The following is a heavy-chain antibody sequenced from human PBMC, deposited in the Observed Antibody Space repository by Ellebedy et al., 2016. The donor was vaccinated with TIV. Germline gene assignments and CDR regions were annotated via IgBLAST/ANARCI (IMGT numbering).Heavy chain of an antibody. CDR3: ARDVFFGLFD. V-gene: IGHV3-11*06. D-gene: IGHD3/OR15-3a*01. CDR1: GFTFSDYY. J-gene: IGHJ4*02. Sequence: GESLKISCVASGFTFSDYYMSWIRQAPGKGLEWVSTISTSSSYTKCADSVKGRFTVSRDDAKNSLYLHMNSLKAEDTAVYYCARDVFFGLFDWGQGTLVTVSS. CDR2: ISTSSSYT.